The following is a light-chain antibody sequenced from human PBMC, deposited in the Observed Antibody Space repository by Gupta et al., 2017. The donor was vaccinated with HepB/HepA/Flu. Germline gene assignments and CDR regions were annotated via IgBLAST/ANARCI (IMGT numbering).Light chain of an antibody. V-gene: IGKV3-11*01. CDR1: QSVSSY. Sequence: EIVLTQSPATLSLSPGERATLSCRASQSVSSYLAWYQQKPGQAPRLLIYDASNRATGIPARFSGSGSGTDCTLTSSSLEPEDFAVYYWQQRSNWLTFGGGTKVEIK. J-gene: IGKJ4*01. CDR3: QQRSNWLT. CDR2: DAS.